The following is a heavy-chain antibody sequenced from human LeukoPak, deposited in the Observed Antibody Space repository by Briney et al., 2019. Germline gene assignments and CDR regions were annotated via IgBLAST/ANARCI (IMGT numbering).Heavy chain of an antibody. CDR1: GGSLSGTS. CDR2: INHSGST. Sequence: PWGTLSLPCAVFGGSLSGTSWGWIGHPPGKGLEWIGEINHSGSTHYNPSLKSRVTISVDTSKNQFSLKLSSVTAADTAVYYCARGSAPDYWGQGTLVTVSS. V-gene: IGHV4-34*01. J-gene: IGHJ4*02. CDR3: ARGSAPDY.